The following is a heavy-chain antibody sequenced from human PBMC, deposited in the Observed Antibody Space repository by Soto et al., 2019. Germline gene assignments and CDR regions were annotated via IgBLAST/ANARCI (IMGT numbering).Heavy chain of an antibody. CDR2: TIPIFGTA. V-gene: IGHV1-69*12. CDR1: GGTFSSYA. Sequence: QVQLVQSGAEVKKPGSSVKVSCKASGGTFSSYAISWVRQAPGQGLEWMGGTIPIFGTAHYAQKFQGRVTITEDESTSTAYMELSSLRSEGTAVYYCARGAPSYGGGYQYCFAYWGRGTLVAVSS. D-gene: IGHD6-19*01. J-gene: IGHJ4*02. CDR3: ARGAPSYGGGYQYCFAY.